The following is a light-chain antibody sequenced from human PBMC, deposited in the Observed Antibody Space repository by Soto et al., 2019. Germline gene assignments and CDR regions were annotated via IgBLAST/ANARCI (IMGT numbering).Light chain of an antibody. CDR3: QQYNNWPIT. CDR1: QSVSSSY. V-gene: IGKV3-15*01. Sequence: EIVLTQSPGTLSLSPGERATLSCRASQSVSSSYLAWYQQKPGQAPRLLIYGASTRATGIPARFSGSGSGTELTLTISSLQSEDFEIYYCQQYNNWPITFGQGTRLEL. J-gene: IGKJ5*01. CDR2: GAS.